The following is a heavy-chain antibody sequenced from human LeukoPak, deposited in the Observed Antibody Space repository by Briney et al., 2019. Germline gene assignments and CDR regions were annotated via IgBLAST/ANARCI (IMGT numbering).Heavy chain of an antibody. J-gene: IGHJ5*02. Sequence: GGSLRLSCAASGFTFSSYWMHWVRQAPGKGLVWVSRINSDGSSTSYADSVKGRFTISRDNAKNTLYLQMNSLRAEDTAFYYCATYTATDGRLDPLGQGTLVSVSS. CDR2: INSDGSST. CDR3: ATYTATDGRLDP. V-gene: IGHV3-74*01. CDR1: GFTFSSYW. D-gene: IGHD2-15*01.